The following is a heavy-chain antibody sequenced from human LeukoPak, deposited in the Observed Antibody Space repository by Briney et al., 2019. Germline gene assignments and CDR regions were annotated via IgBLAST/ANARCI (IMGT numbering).Heavy chain of an antibody. J-gene: IGHJ4*02. CDR2: IYYSGST. Sequence: SQNLSLTCTVSGGSISSGGYYWSWIRQHPGKGLEWIGYIYYSGSTNYNPSLKSRVTISVDTSKNQFSLKLSSVTAADTAVYYCARANYYDSSGYNYWGQGTLVTVSS. CDR3: ARANYYDSSGYNY. CDR1: GGSISSGGYY. V-gene: IGHV4-31*03. D-gene: IGHD3-22*01.